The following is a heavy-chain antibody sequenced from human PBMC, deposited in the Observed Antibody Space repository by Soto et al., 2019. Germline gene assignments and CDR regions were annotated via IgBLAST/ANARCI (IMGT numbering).Heavy chain of an antibody. V-gene: IGHV4-31*02. CDR1: GDSMSTGGYY. CDR2: IYTTGTT. J-gene: IGHJ4*02. CDR3: SRGRGSTPLRH. Sequence: QVQLQESGPGLVKPSQTLSLICTVSGDSMSTGGYYWTWIRQHPGKGLEGIGHIYTTGTTYYSPSLRSQVTMSIDKSSNRFSLNLSSVTAADTAVYYCSRGRGSTPLRHWGPGALVTVSS. D-gene: IGHD6-13*01.